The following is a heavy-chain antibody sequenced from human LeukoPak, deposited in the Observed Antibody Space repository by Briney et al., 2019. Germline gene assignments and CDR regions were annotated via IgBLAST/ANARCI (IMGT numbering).Heavy chain of an antibody. CDR2: ISAYNGNT. D-gene: IGHD3-16*01. J-gene: IGHJ5*02. Sequence: ASVKVSCKASGYTFTSYGISWVRHAPGQGLEWMGWISAYNGNTNYAQKLQGRVTMTRDRSISTAYMELSRLTSDDTAVYYCARASFWESPINWFAPWGQGTLVTVSS. CDR1: GYTFTSYG. V-gene: IGHV1-18*01. CDR3: ARASFWESPINWFAP.